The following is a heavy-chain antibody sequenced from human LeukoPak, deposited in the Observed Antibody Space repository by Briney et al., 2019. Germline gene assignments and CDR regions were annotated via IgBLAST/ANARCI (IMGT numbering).Heavy chain of an antibody. CDR1: GYTFTSYY. CDR3: ARERYNWKANGNFDY. CDR2: INPSGGST. Sequence: GASVKVSCKASGYTFTSYYMHWLRQAPGQGLEWMGIINPSGGSTSYAQKFQGRVTMTRDTSTSTVYMELSSLRSEDTAVYYCARERYNWKANGNFDYWGQGTLVTVSS. J-gene: IGHJ4*02. D-gene: IGHD1-1*01. V-gene: IGHV1-46*03.